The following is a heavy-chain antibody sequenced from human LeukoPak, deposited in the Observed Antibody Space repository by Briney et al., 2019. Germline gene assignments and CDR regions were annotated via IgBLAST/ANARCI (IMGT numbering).Heavy chain of an antibody. CDR2: ISSSSSYI. CDR1: GFTFSSYW. D-gene: IGHD2-8*01. V-gene: IGHV3-21*01. Sequence: GGSLSLSRAGSGFTFSSYWMSWVRQAPGKGLEWVSSISSSSSYIYYADSVKGRFTISRDNAKNSLYLQMNSLRAEDTAVYYCARDTKGYCTNGVCPRGARYYFDYWGQGTLVTVSS. J-gene: IGHJ4*02. CDR3: ARDTKGYCTNGVCPRGARYYFDY.